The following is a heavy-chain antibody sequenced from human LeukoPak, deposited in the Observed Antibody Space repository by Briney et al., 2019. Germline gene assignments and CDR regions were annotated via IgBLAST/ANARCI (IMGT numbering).Heavy chain of an antibody. CDR2: IIPIFGTA. Sequence: SVKVSCKPSGRTFSSYAISWVRQAPGHGIEWMGGIIPIFGTANYRQKFQGRVTITTDESTSTAYMELSSLRSEDTAVYYCASRPFYDSSGYYSPDTYWGQGTLVTVSS. CDR1: GRTFSSYA. D-gene: IGHD3-22*01. CDR3: ASRPFYDSSGYYSPDTY. V-gene: IGHV1-69*05. J-gene: IGHJ4*02.